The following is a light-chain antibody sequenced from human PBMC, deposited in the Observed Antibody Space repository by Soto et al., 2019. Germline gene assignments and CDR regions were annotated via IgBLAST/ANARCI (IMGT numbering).Light chain of an antibody. CDR2: DVR. Sequence: QSALTQPAYVSGSPGQSITISCTGTSSDVGGYNYVSWYQQHPGKAPKLMIYDVRNRPSGVSNRFSGSKSVNTASLTISGLQAEDEADYYCSSYTSISTYVFGTGTKFTVL. CDR1: SSDVGGYNY. V-gene: IGLV2-14*01. CDR3: SSYTSISTYV. J-gene: IGLJ1*01.